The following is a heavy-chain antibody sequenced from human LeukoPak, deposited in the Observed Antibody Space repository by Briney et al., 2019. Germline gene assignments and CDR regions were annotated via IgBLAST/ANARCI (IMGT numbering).Heavy chain of an antibody. V-gene: IGHV4-59*12. CDR1: GGSISSYY. J-gene: IGHJ4*02. CDR2: IYYSGST. Sequence: SETLSLTCTVSGGSISSYYWSWIRQPPGKGLEWIGSIYYSGSTYYNPSLKSRVTISVDTSKNQFSLKLSSVTAADTAVYYCARDNQVNKWELLRVIDYWGQGTLVTVSS. D-gene: IGHD1-26*01. CDR3: ARDNQVNKWELLRVIDY.